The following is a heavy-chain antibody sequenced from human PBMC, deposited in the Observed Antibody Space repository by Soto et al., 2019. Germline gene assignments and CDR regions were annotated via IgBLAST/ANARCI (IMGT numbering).Heavy chain of an antibody. Sequence: LXLSCAASGFTFSVYYMTWVRQAPGKGLECVASIKNDGSEQYYVDSVKGRFTISRDNAKNSVYLQMNSLRAGDTALYYCSRENWFQDYWGQGALVTVSS. CDR3: SRENWFQDY. V-gene: IGHV3-7*03. J-gene: IGHJ4*02. CDR1: GFTFSVYY. D-gene: IGHD3-10*01. CDR2: IKNDGSEQ.